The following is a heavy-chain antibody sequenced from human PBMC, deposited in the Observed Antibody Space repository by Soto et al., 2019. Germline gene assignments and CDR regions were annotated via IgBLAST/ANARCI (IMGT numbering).Heavy chain of an antibody. CDR3: AKSHDSSRLRSDY. J-gene: IGHJ4*02. D-gene: IGHD3-16*01. CDR1: GFTFSSCA. V-gene: IGHV3-23*01. Sequence: EVQLLESGGGLVQPGGSLRLSCADSGFTFSSCAMNWVRHAPGKWLEWVSGISGSGGSTYYSDSVKGRFTISRDNSKNTLYLQMNSLRAEDTAVYYCAKSHDSSRLRSDYWGQGTLVTVSS. CDR2: ISGSGGST.